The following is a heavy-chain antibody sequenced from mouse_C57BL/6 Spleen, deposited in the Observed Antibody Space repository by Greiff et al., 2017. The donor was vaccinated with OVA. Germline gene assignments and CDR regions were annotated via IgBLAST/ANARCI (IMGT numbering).Heavy chain of an antibody. Sequence: VQGVESGAELVQPGASVKISCKASGYAFSSYWMDWVKQRPGKGLEWIGQIYPGDGDTNYNGKFKGKATLTADKSSSTAYMQHSSLTSEVSAVYFCARRETMYYCGSSSWFAYWGQGTLVTVSA. CDR1: GYAFSSYW. CDR3: ARRETMYYCGSSSWFAY. CDR2: IYPGDGDT. D-gene: IGHD1-1*01. J-gene: IGHJ3*01. V-gene: IGHV1-80*01.